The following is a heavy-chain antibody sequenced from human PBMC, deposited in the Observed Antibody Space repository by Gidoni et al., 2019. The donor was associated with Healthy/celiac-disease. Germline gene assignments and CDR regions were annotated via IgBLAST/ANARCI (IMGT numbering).Heavy chain of an antibody. CDR2: INHSGST. CDR3: ARGKYSSSSFSPPRWFDP. D-gene: IGHD6-6*01. V-gene: IGHV4-30-2*01. CDR1: GRSISSGGSS. Sequence: QLQLQESGSGLVKPSQTLSLTSAVSGRSISSGGSSWSWIRQPPGKGLEWIGYINHSGSTYYNPSLKSRVTISVDRSKNQFSLKLSSVTAADTAVYYWARGKYSSSSFSPPRWFDPWGQGTLVTVSS. J-gene: IGHJ5*02.